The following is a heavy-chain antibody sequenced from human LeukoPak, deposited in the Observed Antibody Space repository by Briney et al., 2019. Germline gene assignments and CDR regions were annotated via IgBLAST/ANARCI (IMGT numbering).Heavy chain of an antibody. CDR1: GFAFSGYW. J-gene: IGHJ3*02. CDR2: INSDGSST. CDR3: ARAPFGGVATVGAFDI. D-gene: IGHD5-12*01. V-gene: IGHV3-74*01. Sequence: PGGSLRLSCAASGFAFSGYWMHWVRQAPGKGLVWVSRINSDGSSTSYADSVKGRFTISRDNAKNTLYLQMNSLRAEDTAVYYCARAPFGGVATVGAFDIWGQGTMVTVSS.